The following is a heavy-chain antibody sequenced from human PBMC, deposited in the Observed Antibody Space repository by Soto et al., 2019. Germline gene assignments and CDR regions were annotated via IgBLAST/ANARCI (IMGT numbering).Heavy chain of an antibody. CDR2: IYSGGST. V-gene: IGHV3-53*04. CDR1: GFTVSSNY. D-gene: IGHD6-13*01. CDR3: ASSSSSWEYYFDY. Sequence: GGSLRLSCAASGFTVSSNYMSWVRQAPGKGLEWVSIIYSGGSTYYADSVKGRFTISRHNSKNTLYLQMNSLRAEDTAVYYCASSSSSWEYYFDYWGQGTLVTVSS. J-gene: IGHJ4*02.